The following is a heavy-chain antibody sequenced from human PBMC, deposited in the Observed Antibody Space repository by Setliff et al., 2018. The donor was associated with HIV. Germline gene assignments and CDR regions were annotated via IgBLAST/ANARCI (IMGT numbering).Heavy chain of an antibody. D-gene: IGHD3-22*01. J-gene: IGHJ3*01. CDR3: VKHFWTDYYDWRDTGAFDL. CDR1: GGSISSGGHY. V-gene: IGHV4-31*03. Sequence: SETLSLTCSVSGGSISSGGHYWNWIRQHPGRGLEWIGYISNSGSTYYNPSLKGRLTISVDPSKNHFSLNLSSVTAADTAVYYCVKHFWTDYYDWRDTGAFDLWGQGTMVTVSS. CDR2: ISNSGST.